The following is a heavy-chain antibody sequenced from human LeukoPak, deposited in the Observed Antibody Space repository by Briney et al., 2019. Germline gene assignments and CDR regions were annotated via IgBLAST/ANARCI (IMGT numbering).Heavy chain of an antibody. Sequence: SETLSLTCTVSGDSSSSYYWSWIRQPAGKGLEWIGRIYTSGSTNYNPSLKSRVTMSVDTSKNQFSLNLSAVTAADTAVYYCARHSRSWYFDYWGQGTLVTVSS. CDR2: IYTSGST. D-gene: IGHD6-13*01. CDR3: ARHSRSWYFDY. J-gene: IGHJ4*02. CDR1: GDSSSSYY. V-gene: IGHV4-4*07.